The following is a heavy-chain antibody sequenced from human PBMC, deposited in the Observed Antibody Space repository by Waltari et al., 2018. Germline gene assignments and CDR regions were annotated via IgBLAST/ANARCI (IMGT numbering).Heavy chain of an antibody. CDR2: IRYDGSNK. CDR1: GFTFSSYG. Sequence: QVQLVESGGGVVQPGGSLRRSCAASGFTFSSYGMHWVRRAPGKGLEWVAFIRYDGSNKYYADSVKGRFTISRDNSKNTLYLQMNSLRAEDTAVYYCAKDIQAAAGYFDYWGQGTLVTVSS. CDR3: AKDIQAAAGYFDY. V-gene: IGHV3-30*02. D-gene: IGHD6-13*01. J-gene: IGHJ4*02.